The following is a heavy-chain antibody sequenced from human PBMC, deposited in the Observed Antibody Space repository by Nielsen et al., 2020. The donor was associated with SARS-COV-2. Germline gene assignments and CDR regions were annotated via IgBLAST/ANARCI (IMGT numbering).Heavy chain of an antibody. CDR1: GFTFSSLW. D-gene: IGHD6-19*01. CDR2: IKPDGSEK. J-gene: IGHJ4*02. Sequence: GESLKISCAASGFTFSSLWMSWVRQVPGKGLEWVADIKPDGSEKFYADSVKGRFTISRDNAKNSLYLQMNSLRAEDTALYYCAKDSEQYYFDYWGQGTLVTVSS. CDR3: AKDSEQYYFDY. V-gene: IGHV3-7*03.